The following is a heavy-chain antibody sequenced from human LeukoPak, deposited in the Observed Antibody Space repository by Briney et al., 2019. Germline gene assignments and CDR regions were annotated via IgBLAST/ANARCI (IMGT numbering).Heavy chain of an antibody. Sequence: GGSLRLSCAASGFTVSSNYMSWVRQAPGKGLEWVSVIYSVGSTYYADSVKGRFTISRDNSKNTLYLQMNSLRAEDTAVYYCARDSTYSSSWYGRGYYYYYGMDVWGQGTTVTVSS. CDR2: IYSVGST. CDR3: ARDSTYSSSWYGRGYYYYYGMDV. V-gene: IGHV3-66*01. D-gene: IGHD6-13*01. CDR1: GFTVSSNY. J-gene: IGHJ6*02.